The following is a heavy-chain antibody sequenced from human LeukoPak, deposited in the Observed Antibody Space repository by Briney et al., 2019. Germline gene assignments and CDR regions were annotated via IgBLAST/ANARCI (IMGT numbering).Heavy chain of an antibody. V-gene: IGHV4-59*01. CDR1: GGSISSYF. D-gene: IGHD3-3*01. J-gene: IGHJ5*02. CDR2: IYYTGST. Sequence: SETLSLTCTVSGGSISSYFWNWIRQPPGKGLEWIGYIYYTGSTNYNPSLKSRVTISVDTSKNQFSLKLSSVTAADTAVYYCARGIPSTYYDFWSGYYSPSHWFDPWGQGTLVTVSS. CDR3: ARGIPSTYYDFWSGYYSPSHWFDP.